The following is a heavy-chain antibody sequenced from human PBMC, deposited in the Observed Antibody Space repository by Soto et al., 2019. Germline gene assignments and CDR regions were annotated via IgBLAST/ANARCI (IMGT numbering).Heavy chain of an antibody. CDR3: ARSQSGDYEGCGY. D-gene: IGHD2-21*02. CDR1: GYTFPNYG. CDR2: ISASNGNT. Sequence: QVQLVQSGAEVKKPGASVKVSCKASGYTFPNYGINWVRQAPGQGLEWIGWISASNGNTKYAQSVQGRVTMTTDTSTSTAYMELRSLRSDDTAVYYCARSQSGDYEGCGYWGQGTLVTASA. J-gene: IGHJ4*02. V-gene: IGHV1-18*01.